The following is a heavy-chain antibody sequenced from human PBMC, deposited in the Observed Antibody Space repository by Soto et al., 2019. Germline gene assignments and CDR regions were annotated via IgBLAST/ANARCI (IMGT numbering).Heavy chain of an antibody. Sequence: EVQLVESGGGLVQPEGSLRLSFAASGFTFSANYLDWVGQAPGKGLEWVGRTRNKANSNPTEYAASVKGRFTISRDDSKNSLYLQMNSLKTEDTAVYYCARGMAVDHPPFDYWGQGTLVTVSS. CDR2: TRNKANSNPT. CDR3: ARGMAVDHPPFDY. V-gene: IGHV3-72*01. CDR1: GFTFSANY. J-gene: IGHJ4*02. D-gene: IGHD6-19*01.